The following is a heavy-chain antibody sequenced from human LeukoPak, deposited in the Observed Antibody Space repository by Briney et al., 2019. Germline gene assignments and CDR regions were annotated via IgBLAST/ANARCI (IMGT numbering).Heavy chain of an antibody. J-gene: IGHJ5*02. Sequence: SETPSLTCTVSGGSISSYYWSWIRQPPGKGLEWIGYIYTSGSTNYNPSLKSRVTISVDTSKNQFSLKLSSVTAADTAVYYGASHHPDIVVVPAAMFWFDPWGQGTLVTVSS. CDR3: ASHHPDIVVVPAAMFWFDP. D-gene: IGHD2-2*01. CDR1: GGSISSYY. CDR2: IYTSGST. V-gene: IGHV4-4*09.